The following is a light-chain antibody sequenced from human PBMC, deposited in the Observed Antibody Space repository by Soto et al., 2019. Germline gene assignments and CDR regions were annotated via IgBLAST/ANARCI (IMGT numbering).Light chain of an antibody. CDR3: HQYAQSAWT. J-gene: IGKJ1*01. V-gene: IGKV3-20*01. Sequence: EIVLTQSPDTLSLSPGEGATLSCRASQSISSSFLAWFQQKPGQAPRLLIYGASSRATGVPDRFSGSGSGTDFALTISSLEPEDFAVYYCHQYAQSAWTFGQGTKVEIK. CDR2: GAS. CDR1: QSISSSF.